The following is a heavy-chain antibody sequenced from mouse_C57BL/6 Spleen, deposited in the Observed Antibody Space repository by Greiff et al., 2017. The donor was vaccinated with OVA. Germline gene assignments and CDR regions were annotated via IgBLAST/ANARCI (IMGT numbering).Heavy chain of an antibody. J-gene: IGHJ4*01. D-gene: IGHD1-1*01. CDR3: ARDHGSSYDAMDY. CDR1: GYTFTDYY. Sequence: EVQLQQSGPELVKPGASVKISCKASGYTFTDYYMNWVKQSHGKSLEWIGDINPNNGGTSYNQKFKGKATLTVDKSSSTAYMELRSLTSEDSAVYYCARDHGSSYDAMDYWGQGTSVTVSS. CDR2: INPNNGGT. V-gene: IGHV1-26*01.